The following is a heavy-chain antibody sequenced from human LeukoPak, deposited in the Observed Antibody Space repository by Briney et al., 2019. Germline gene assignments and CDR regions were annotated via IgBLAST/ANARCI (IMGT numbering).Heavy chain of an antibody. D-gene: IGHD6-19*01. CDR3: AKVPGYSSGWYYFDY. CDR1: GFTFSSYG. CDR2: ISYDGSNK. Sequence: GRSLRLSCAASGFTFSSYGMHWVRQAPGKGLEWVAVISYDGSNKYYADSVKGRFTISRDNSKNTLYLQMNSLRAEDTAVYYRAKVPGYSSGWYYFDYWGQGTLVTDSS. V-gene: IGHV3-30*18. J-gene: IGHJ4*02.